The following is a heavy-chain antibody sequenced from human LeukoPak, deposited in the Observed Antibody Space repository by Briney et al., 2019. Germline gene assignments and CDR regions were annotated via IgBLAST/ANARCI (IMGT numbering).Heavy chain of an antibody. V-gene: IGHV3-21*01. CDR2: ISSSSSYI. D-gene: IGHD5-24*01. Sequence: GGSLRLSCAASGFIFSSYSMNWVRQAPGKGLEWVSSISSSSSYIYYADSVKGRFTISRDNTKNSLYLQMNSLRAEDTAVYYCATYSSSAYNSDYWGQGTLVTVSS. CDR1: GFIFSSYS. J-gene: IGHJ4*02. CDR3: ATYSSSAYNSDY.